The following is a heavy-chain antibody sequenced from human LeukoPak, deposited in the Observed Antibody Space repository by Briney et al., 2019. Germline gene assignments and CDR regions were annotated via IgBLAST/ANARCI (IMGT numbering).Heavy chain of an antibody. Sequence: GGSLRLSCAASGFTFSTYGMHWVRQAPGKGLEWVAVIWYDGSEKYYADSVKGRFTISRDNSKNTLYLQMNSLRAEDTAVCYCAKDLTTGTLSFDYWGQGTLVTVSS. J-gene: IGHJ4*02. CDR2: IWYDGSEK. D-gene: IGHD1-1*01. CDR1: GFTFSTYG. V-gene: IGHV3-33*06. CDR3: AKDLTTGTLSFDY.